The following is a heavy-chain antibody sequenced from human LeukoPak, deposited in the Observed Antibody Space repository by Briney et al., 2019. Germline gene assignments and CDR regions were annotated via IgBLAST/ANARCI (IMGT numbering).Heavy chain of an antibody. CDR1: GYSFTNYG. CDR3: ASYDSSGYFLDY. J-gene: IGHJ4*02. Sequence: ASVKVSCKTSGYSFTNYGITWVRPAPGQGLEWMGWISAYNGNTNYAQKLQGRVTMTTDTSTSTAYMELRSLDDTAVYYCASYDSSGYFLDYWGQGTLVTVSS. V-gene: IGHV1-18*01. D-gene: IGHD3-22*01. CDR2: ISAYNGNT.